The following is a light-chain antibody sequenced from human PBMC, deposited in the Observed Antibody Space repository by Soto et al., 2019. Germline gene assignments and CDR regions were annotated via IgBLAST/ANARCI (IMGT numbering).Light chain of an antibody. CDR1: QSVSSY. Sequence: EIVLTQSPATLSLSPGERATLSCRASQSVSSYLAWYQQKPGQAPRLLIYDASNRSTGIPARFSGSGSGIDFTLTISSLEPEDFAVYYCQQRSNWPFGPGTKVDIK. V-gene: IGKV3-11*01. CDR3: QQRSNWP. CDR2: DAS. J-gene: IGKJ3*01.